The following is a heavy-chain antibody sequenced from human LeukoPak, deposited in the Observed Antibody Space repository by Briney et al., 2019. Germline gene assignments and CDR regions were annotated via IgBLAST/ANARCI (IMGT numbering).Heavy chain of an antibody. CDR1: GFTFSSYS. V-gene: IGHV3-21*04. CDR2: ISSSSSYI. CDR3: ARVLYDSSGYERIDY. Sequence: GGSLRLSCAASGFTFSSYSMNWVRQAPGKGLEWVSSISSSSSYIYYADSVKGRFTISRDNAKNSLYLQMNSLRAEDTAVYYCARVLYDSSGYERIDYWGQGTLVTVSS. J-gene: IGHJ4*02. D-gene: IGHD3-22*01.